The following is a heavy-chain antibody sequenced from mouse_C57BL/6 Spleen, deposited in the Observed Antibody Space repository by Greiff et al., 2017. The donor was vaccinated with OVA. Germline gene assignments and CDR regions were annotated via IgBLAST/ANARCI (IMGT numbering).Heavy chain of an antibody. CDR2: IHPSDSDT. D-gene: IGHD2-10*01. CDR3: AIPYSERYAMDY. V-gene: IGHV1-74*01. J-gene: IGHJ4*01. CDR1: GYTFTSYG. Sequence: QVQLQQPGAELVKPGHSVKVSCKASGYTFTSYGMHWVKQRPGQGLEWMGGIHPSDSDTNYKQQLKGKANLTVDKYSSTAYMQLSSLTSEDSSVYYCAIPYSERYAMDYWGQGTSVTVSS.